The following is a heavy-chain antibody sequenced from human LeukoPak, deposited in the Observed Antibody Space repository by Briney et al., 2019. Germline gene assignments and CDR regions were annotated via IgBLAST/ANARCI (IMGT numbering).Heavy chain of an antibody. CDR1: RFTFGNNA. CDR3: ARDFSDYGMDV. Sequence: GRSLRLSCAASRFTFGNNAMHWVRQTPGKGLEWVSVISSDGSSKFYADSVKGRFTISRDNSKNTLYLQMNSLRAEDTAVYYCARDFSDYGMDVWGQGTTVTVSS. J-gene: IGHJ6*02. CDR2: ISSDGSSK. V-gene: IGHV3-30*14.